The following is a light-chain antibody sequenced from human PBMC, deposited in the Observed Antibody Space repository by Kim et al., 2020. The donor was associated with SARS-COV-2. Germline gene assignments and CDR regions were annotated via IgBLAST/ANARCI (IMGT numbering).Light chain of an antibody. CDR1: SSSNMGANP. Sequence: ELTQPPSASGTPGQTITISCSGSSSSNMGANPVNWYQQFPGTAPKLLIYSDNQRPAGVPDRFSGSKSGTSASLAISGLQPEDEADYYCEVWCDRVNGLVFGGGTQRTVL. CDR2: SDN. CDR3: EVWCDRVNGLV. J-gene: IGLJ2*01. V-gene: IGLV1-44*01.